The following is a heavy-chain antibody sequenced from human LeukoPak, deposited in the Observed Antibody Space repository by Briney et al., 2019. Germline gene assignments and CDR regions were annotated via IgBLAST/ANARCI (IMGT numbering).Heavy chain of an antibody. CDR3: AKDSGSAAYYFDY. CDR1: GFTFDDYA. CDR2: ISWNSGSI. Sequence: GRSLRLSCAASGFTFDDYAMRWVRQAPGKGLEWVSGISWNSGSIGYADSVKGRFTISRDNAKNSLYLQMNSLRAEDMALYYCAKDSGSAAYYFDYWGQGTLVTVSS. V-gene: IGHV3-9*03. D-gene: IGHD1-26*01. J-gene: IGHJ4*02.